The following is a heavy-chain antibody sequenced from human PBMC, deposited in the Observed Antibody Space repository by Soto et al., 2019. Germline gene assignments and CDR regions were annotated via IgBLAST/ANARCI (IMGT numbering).Heavy chain of an antibody. CDR1: GYTFTSYA. Sequence: ASVKVSCKASGYTFTSYAMHWVRQAPGQRLEWMGWINAGNGNTKYSQKFQGRVTITRDTSASTAYMELSSLRSEDTAVYYCARVQIWIGYLLTPDFDYWGQGTLVTVSS. J-gene: IGHJ4*02. CDR3: ARVQIWIGYLLTPDFDY. V-gene: IGHV1-3*01. D-gene: IGHD3-3*01. CDR2: INAGNGNT.